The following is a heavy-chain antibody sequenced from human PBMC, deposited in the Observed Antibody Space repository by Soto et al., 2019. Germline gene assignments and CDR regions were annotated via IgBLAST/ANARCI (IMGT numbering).Heavy chain of an antibody. CDR2: TYYRSKWYN. CDR1: GDSVSSNSAA. CDR3: ARESYSSGWYVTATTNLPYYYMDV. Sequence: QSQTLSLTCAISGDSVSSNSAAWNWIRQSPSRGLEWLGRTYYRSKWYNDYAVSVKSRITINPDTSKNQFSLQLNSVTPEDTAVYYCARESYSSGWYVTATTNLPYYYMDVWGKGTTVTVSS. J-gene: IGHJ6*03. V-gene: IGHV6-1*01. D-gene: IGHD6-19*01.